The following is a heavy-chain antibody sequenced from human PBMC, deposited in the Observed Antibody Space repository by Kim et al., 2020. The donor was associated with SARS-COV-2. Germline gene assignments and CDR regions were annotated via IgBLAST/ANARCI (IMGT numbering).Heavy chain of an antibody. CDR2: ISGSGGST. Sequence: GGSLRLSCAASGFTFSSYAMSWVRQAPGKGLEWVSAISGSGGSTYYADSVKGRFTISRDNSKNTLYLQMNSLRAEDTAVYYCAKDSPPITIFGVGFGDVWGQGTTGTVSS. J-gene: IGHJ6*02. CDR1: GFTFSSYA. D-gene: IGHD3-3*01. CDR3: AKDSPPITIFGVGFGDV. V-gene: IGHV3-23*01.